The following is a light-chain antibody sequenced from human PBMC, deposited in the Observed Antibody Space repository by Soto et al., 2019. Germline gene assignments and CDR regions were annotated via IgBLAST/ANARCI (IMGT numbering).Light chain of an antibody. CDR3: QQSYSTLLT. Sequence: DIPMTQSPSSLSASVGDRVTITCRASQSISSYLNWYQQKPGKAPKLLIYAAFSFQSGVPSRFSGSGSGTDFTLTISSLQPEDFATYYGQQSYSTLLTFGGGTKVEIK. CDR2: AAF. J-gene: IGKJ4*01. V-gene: IGKV1-39*01. CDR1: QSISSY.